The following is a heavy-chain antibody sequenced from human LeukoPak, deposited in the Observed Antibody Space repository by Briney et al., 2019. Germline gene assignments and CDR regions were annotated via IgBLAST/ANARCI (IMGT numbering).Heavy chain of an antibody. CDR3: AREDIVVVPAAMQLYYYYGMDV. J-gene: IGHJ6*02. Sequence: GGSLRLSCAASGFTVSSNYMSWVRQAPGKGLEWVSVIYSGGSTYYADSVKGRFTISRDNSKNTRYLQMNSLRHEHTAVYYCAREDIVVVPAAMQLYYYYGMDVWGQGTTVTVSS. V-gene: IGHV3-66*01. D-gene: IGHD2-2*01. CDR1: GFTVSSNY. CDR2: IYSGGST.